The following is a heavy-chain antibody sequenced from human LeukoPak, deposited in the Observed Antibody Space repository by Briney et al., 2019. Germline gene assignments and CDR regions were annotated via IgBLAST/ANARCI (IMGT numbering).Heavy chain of an antibody. V-gene: IGHV3-21*04. CDR1: AFTFSSYS. D-gene: IGHD3-3*01. CDR2: ISSSGSYV. J-gene: IGHJ4*02. CDR3: AKDPYLRNGIDY. Sequence: GGSLRLSCAASAFTFSSYSMNWVRQAPGKGLEWVSSISSSGSYVYYADSVKGRFTISRDNSKNTLYLQMNSLRAEDTAVYYCAKDPYLRNGIDYWGQGTLVTVSS.